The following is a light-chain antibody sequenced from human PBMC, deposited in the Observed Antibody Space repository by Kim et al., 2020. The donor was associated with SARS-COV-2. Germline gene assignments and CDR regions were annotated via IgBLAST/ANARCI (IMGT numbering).Light chain of an antibody. CDR3: SSYAGSDNLV. CDR2: EVS. CDR1: SRGVGCYSY. J-gene: IGLJ2*01. V-gene: IGLV2-8*01. Sequence: GQSVTSSCVGPSRGVGCYSYVPWYQQHPGKAPNLLIYEVSKRPSGVPGRFSGSKSGNTASLTVSGLQAEDEADYYCSSYAGSDNLVFGGGTQLTVL.